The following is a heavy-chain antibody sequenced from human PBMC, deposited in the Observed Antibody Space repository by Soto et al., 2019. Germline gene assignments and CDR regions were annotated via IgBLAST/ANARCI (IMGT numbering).Heavy chain of an antibody. CDR2: IDPADSYA. J-gene: IGHJ6*02. CDR1: GYSFVTFW. CDR3: AKHVEEVYFGLEA. V-gene: IGHV5-10-1*01. D-gene: IGHD2-15*01. Sequence: GESLKISCRGSGYSFVTFWITWVRQIPWKGLEWMGRIDPADSYARYSPSFEGHVTMSVDRSINTAYLQWSSLKASDSAIYYCAKHVEEVYFGLEAWGQGTSVTVSS.